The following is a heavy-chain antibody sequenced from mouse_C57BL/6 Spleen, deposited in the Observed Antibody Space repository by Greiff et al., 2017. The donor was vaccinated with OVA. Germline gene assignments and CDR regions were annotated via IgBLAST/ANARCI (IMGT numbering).Heavy chain of an antibody. CDR2: ITPNYGPT. V-gene: IGHV1-39*01. J-gene: IGHJ4*01. CDR3: ARRDYDEDYAMDY. D-gene: IGHD2-4*01. CDR1: GYSFTDYN. Sequence: VQLQQSGPELVKPGASVKISCKASGYSFTDYNMNWVKQSNGKSLEWIGVITPNYGPTSSNQKFKGKATLTVDQSSSTAYMQRNSLTSDDSAVYYGARRDYDEDYAMDYWGQGTSVTVSS.